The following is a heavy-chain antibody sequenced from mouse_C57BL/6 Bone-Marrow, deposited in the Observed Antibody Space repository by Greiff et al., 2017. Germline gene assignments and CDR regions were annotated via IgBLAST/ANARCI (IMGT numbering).Heavy chain of an antibody. J-gene: IGHJ2*01. Sequence: EVQLQQSGPELVKPGASVKISCKASGYTFTDYYMNWVKQSPGQSLEWIGDINPNNGGTSYNQKFKGKATLTVDKSSSTAYMELRSLTSEDSAVYSCARVYYYGSSFLDYWGKGTTLTVSS. CDR1: GYTFTDYY. V-gene: IGHV1-26*01. CDR2: INPNNGGT. D-gene: IGHD1-1*01. CDR3: ARVYYYGSSFLDY.